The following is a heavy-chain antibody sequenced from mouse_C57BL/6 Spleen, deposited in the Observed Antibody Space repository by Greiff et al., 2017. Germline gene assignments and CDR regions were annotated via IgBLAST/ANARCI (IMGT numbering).Heavy chain of an antibody. Sequence: QVQLQESGAELARPGASVKLSCKASGYTFTSYGISWVKQRTGQGLEWIGEIYPRSGNTYYNEKFKGKATLTADKSSSTAYMELRSLTSEDSAVYFCARGGQDYAMDYWGQGTSVTVSS. CDR1: GYTFTSYG. V-gene: IGHV1-81*01. CDR2: IYPRSGNT. CDR3: ARGGQDYAMDY. J-gene: IGHJ4*01.